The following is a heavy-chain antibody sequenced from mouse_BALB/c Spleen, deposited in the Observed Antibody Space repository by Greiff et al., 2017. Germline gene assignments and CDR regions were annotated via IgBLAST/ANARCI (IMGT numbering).Heavy chain of an antibody. V-gene: IGHV5-6*01. D-gene: IGHD3-1*01. CDR3: ARQDSGYDAMDY. Sequence: EVQLVESGGDLVKPGGSLKLSCAASGFTFSSYGMSWVRQTPDKRLEWVATISSGGSYTYYPDSVKGRFTISRDNAKNTLYLQMSSLKSEDTAMYYCARQDSGYDAMDYWGQGTSVTVSS. J-gene: IGHJ4*01. CDR1: GFTFSSYG. CDR2: ISSGGSYT.